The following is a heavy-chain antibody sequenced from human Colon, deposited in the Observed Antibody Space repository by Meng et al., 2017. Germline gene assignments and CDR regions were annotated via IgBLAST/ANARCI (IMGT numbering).Heavy chain of an antibody. V-gene: IGHV4-39*07. CDR1: GGSISSSSDY. CDR3: AVWFGELLSGNWFDP. CDR2: IYYSGST. Sequence: LPLQSSVPVTVSPSDTLSLSCTVSGGSISSSSDYWGWIRQPPGKGLEWIGSIYYSGSTYYNPSLKSRVTISVDTSKNQFSLKLSSVTAADTAVYYCAVWFGELLSGNWFDPWGQGTLVTVSS. J-gene: IGHJ5*02. D-gene: IGHD3-10*01.